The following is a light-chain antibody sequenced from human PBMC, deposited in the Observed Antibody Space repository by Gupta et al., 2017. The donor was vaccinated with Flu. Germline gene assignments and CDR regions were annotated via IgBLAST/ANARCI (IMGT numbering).Light chain of an antibody. Sequence: EIVMTQSPATLSVSPGERVTLTCRASQSIRTKLAWYQPRPGQAPRLLISDASHRATGIPARFSGSGSGTEFTLTIDNLQPEDFAVYYCQQFEKWPARVTFGPGTKVDI. CDR3: QQFEKWPARVT. J-gene: IGKJ3*01. V-gene: IGKV3-15*01. CDR2: DAS. CDR1: QSIRTK.